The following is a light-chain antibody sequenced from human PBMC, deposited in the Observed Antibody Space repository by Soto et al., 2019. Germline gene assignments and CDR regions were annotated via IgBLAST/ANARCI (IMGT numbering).Light chain of an antibody. J-gene: IGKJ4*01. CDR2: GAS. V-gene: IGKV1-16*02. CDR1: QGINNF. CDR3: QQYHSNTVT. Sequence: DIQMTQSPSSLSASVGDTVTITCRASQGINNFLAWFQQKPGKAPKSLIYGASSLQSGVPSKFSGSGSDTGFTLTISSLQPEDSATYFCQQYHSNTVTFGGGTKGEIK.